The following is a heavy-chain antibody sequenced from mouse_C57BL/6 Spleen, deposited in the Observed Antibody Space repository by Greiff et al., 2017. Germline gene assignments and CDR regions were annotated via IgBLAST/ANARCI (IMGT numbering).Heavy chain of an antibody. CDR2: IYPGDGDT. CDR3: ARLHYGSSYDY. V-gene: IGHV1-80*01. D-gene: IGHD1-1*01. Sequence: QVQLQQSGAELVKPGASVKISCKASGYAFSSYWMNWVKQRPGKGLEWIGQIYPGDGDTNYNGKFKGKATLTADKSSSTAYMQLSSLTSEDSAVYFCARLHYGSSYDYWGQGTTLTVSS. CDR1: GYAFSSYW. J-gene: IGHJ2*01.